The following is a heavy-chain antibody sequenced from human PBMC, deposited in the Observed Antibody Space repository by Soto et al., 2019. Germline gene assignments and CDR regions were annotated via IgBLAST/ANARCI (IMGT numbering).Heavy chain of an antibody. V-gene: IGHV4-61*01. CDR2: VYSTGST. J-gene: IGHJ5*02. D-gene: IGHD3-9*01. Sequence: SETLSLTCTVTGASIRGSYYFWSWIRQPPGEGLEWLGYVYSTGSTYYNPSLKSRVTISVDTSKNQFSLKLSSVTAADTAVYYCARDQSNFDWLYWFDPWGQGTLVTVSS. CDR1: GASIRGSYYF. CDR3: ARDQSNFDWLYWFDP.